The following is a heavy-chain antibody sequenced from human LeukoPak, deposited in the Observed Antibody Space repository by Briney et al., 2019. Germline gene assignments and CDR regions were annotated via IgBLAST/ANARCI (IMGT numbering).Heavy chain of an antibody. Sequence: IFSGHWMNWVRQHPGKGLEWIGYIYNTGTTYYNSSLKSRLTISVDTSEDQFSLKLSSVTAADTAVYYCAGIVAAANAAFDIWGQGTMVTVSS. CDR1: IFSGHW. V-gene: IGHV4-31*02. J-gene: IGHJ3*02. CDR2: IYNTGTT. D-gene: IGHD3-16*02. CDR3: AGIVAAANAAFDI.